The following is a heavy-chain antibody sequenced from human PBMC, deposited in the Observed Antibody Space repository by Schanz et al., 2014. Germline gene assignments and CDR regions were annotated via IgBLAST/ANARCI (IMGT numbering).Heavy chain of an antibody. CDR2: ISPLLGVA. J-gene: IGHJ6*02. D-gene: IGHD6-13*01. CDR3: ARDNLVSSSWYNYYGMDV. V-gene: IGHV1-18*04. Sequence: QVKLVQSGPEVKEPGASVKVSCKASGYTFTMNGVSWVRQAPGQGPQWMGRISPLLGVANYAQEFQGRLTITADTSTSTAYMELSSLRSDDTAVYYCARDNLVSSSWYNYYGMDVWGQGTTVTVSS. CDR1: GYTFTMNG.